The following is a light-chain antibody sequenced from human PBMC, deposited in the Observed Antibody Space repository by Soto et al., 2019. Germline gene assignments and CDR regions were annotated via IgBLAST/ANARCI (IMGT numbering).Light chain of an antibody. Sequence: IEVTQSPSSLAASLGDRVTITCRASQTIGTYVNWYRQKSGAAPELLIYDASTLQSGVPSRFRGGASGADFTLTISSLQLEDFETYYCQQSYNTHLKFGQGTKVDIX. V-gene: IGKV1-39*01. J-gene: IGKJ1*01. CDR1: QTIGTY. CDR3: QQSYNTHLK. CDR2: DAS.